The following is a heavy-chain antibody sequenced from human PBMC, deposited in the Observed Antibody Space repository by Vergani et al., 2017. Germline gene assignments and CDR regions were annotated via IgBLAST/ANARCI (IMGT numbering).Heavy chain of an antibody. J-gene: IGHJ3*01. CDR1: GFTFNSYA. D-gene: IGHD2-2*01. Sequence: QLLESGGGLIQPGGSLRLSCAASGFTFNSYAMTWVRQAPGQGLEWVSGINNNGGSTYYADSVKGRFTISRDNYKNTLYLQMTVLRAEDTATYYCAKVCGSTSCPYWEGAFDVWGHGTMVTVSS. CDR2: INNNGGST. V-gene: IGHV3-23*01. CDR3: AKVCGSTSCPYWEGAFDV.